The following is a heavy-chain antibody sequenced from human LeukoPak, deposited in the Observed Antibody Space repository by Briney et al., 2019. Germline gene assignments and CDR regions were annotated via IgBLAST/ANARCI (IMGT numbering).Heavy chain of an antibody. V-gene: IGHV3-30*02. D-gene: IGHD5-12*01. CDR2: IRYDGSKK. CDR1: GFIFSSSG. Sequence: GGSLRLSCAASGFIFSSSGMHWVRQAPGKGLEGVAFIRYDGSKKYYADSVKGRFTFSRDNSKNTLYLQMNSLRAEDTAVYYCAKDTTAGYDEYYYYYLDVWGKGTTVTVSS. J-gene: IGHJ6*03. CDR3: AKDTTAGYDEYYYYYLDV.